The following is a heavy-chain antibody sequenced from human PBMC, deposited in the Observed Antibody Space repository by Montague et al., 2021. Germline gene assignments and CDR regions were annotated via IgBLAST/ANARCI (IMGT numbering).Heavy chain of an antibody. CDR1: GDSISSYVYY. CDR2: VYNRGDT. J-gene: IGHJ3*02. D-gene: IGHD3-10*01. V-gene: IGHV4-4*07. Sequence: SETLSLTCTVSGDSISSYVYYWTWIRQPAGRGLEWIGRVYNRGDTNTNPSLRSRLTLSVDTSKNHFSLTLTSVTAADTAVYFCARDSPVVEPWVGEHKGAFDIWGQGTMVTVSS. CDR3: ARDSPVVEPWVGEHKGAFDI.